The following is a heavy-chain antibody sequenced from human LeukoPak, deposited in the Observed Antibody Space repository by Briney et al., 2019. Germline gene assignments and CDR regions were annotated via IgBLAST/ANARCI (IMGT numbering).Heavy chain of an antibody. CDR1: GGSFSGYY. Sequence: SETLSLTCAVYGGSFSGYYWSWIRQPPGKGLEWIGEINHSGSTNYNPSLKSRVTISVDTSKNQFSLKLSSATAADTAVYYCARYLGYSYAKIRGDLFDYWGQGTLVTVSS. J-gene: IGHJ4*02. V-gene: IGHV4-34*01. CDR2: INHSGST. CDR3: ARYLGYSYAKIRGDLFDY. D-gene: IGHD5-18*01.